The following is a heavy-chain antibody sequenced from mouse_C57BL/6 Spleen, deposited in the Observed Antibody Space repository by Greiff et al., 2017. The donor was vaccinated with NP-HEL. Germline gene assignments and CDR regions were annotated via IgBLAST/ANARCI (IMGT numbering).Heavy chain of an antibody. D-gene: IGHD1-1*01. CDR3: ARRYYGSRDWYFDV. Sequence: VQVVESGAELVRPGTSVKMSCKASGYTFTNYWIGWAKQRPGHGLEWIGDIYPGGGYPNYNEKFKGKATLTADKSSSTAYMQFSSLTSEDSAIYYCARRYYGSRDWYFDVWGTGTTVTVSS. V-gene: IGHV1-63*01. CDR1: GYTFTNYW. CDR2: IYPGGGYP. J-gene: IGHJ1*03.